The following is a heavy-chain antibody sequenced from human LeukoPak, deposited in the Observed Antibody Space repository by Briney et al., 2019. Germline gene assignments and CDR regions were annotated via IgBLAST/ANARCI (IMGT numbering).Heavy chain of an antibody. J-gene: IGHJ5*02. CDR3: ARRLDSSGYYRPAAWFDP. V-gene: IGHV3-48*01. CDR1: GFTFSSYS. CDR2: ISSSSSTI. Sequence: GGSLRLSCAASGFTFSSYSMNWVRQAPGKGLEWVSYISSSSSTIYYADSVKGRFTISRDNAKNSLYLQMNSLRAEDTAVYSCARRLDSSGYYRPAAWFDPWGQGTLVTVSS. D-gene: IGHD3-22*01.